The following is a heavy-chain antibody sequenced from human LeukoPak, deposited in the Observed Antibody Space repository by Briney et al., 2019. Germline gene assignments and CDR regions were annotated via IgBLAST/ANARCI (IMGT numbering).Heavy chain of an antibody. CDR3: ARAMPSSTYYFDS. D-gene: IGHD2-2*01. V-gene: IGHV3-23*01. CDR1: GFTFRHFA. CDR2: ISVSDGST. Sequence: GGSLTLSCAASGFTFRHFAMNWVRQAPGKGLEWVSVISVSDGSTYYADSVRGRFTISRDNSKNTLFLQLNGLRAEDTAIYYCARAMPSSTYYFDSWGKGTLVTVSS. J-gene: IGHJ4*02.